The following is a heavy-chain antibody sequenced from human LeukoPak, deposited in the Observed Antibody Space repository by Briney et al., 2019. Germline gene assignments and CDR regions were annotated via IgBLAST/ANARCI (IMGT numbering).Heavy chain of an antibody. CDR1: GGTFSSYA. Sequence: ASVKVSCKASGGTFSSYAISWVRQAPGQGLEWMGWINPNSGATNYAQKFQGRVTMTRDTSISTAYMDLSSLISDDTAVYFCARGGSVSGNSRGLGFWGQGTPVTVSS. J-gene: IGHJ4*02. CDR2: INPNSGAT. CDR3: ARGGSVSGNSRGLGF. D-gene: IGHD4-23*01. V-gene: IGHV1-2*02.